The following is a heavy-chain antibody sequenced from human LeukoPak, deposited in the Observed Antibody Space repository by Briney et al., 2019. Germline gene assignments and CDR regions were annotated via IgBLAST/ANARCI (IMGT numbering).Heavy chain of an antibody. CDR1: GGSFSGYY. CDR2: INHSGST. CDR3: ARVDSSNWYEYRGYFDY. Sequence: SETLSLTCAVYGGSFSGYYWSWIRQPPGKGLEWIGEINHSGSTNYNPSLKSRVTISVDTSKNQFSLKLSSVTAADTAVYYCARVDSSNWYEYRGYFDYWGQGTLVTVSS. V-gene: IGHV4-34*01. D-gene: IGHD6-13*01. J-gene: IGHJ4*02.